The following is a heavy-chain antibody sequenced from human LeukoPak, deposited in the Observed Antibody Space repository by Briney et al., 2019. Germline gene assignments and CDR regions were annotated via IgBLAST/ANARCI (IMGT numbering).Heavy chain of an antibody. J-gene: IGHJ4*02. D-gene: IGHD3-22*01. CDR3: AKKLWYSDSSGYIDY. V-gene: IGHV3-23*01. CDR2: ISGSGGST. Sequence: GGSLRLSCAASGFTFSSYAMSWVRQAPGKGLEWVSAISGSGGSTYYAHSVKGRFTISRDNSKNTLYLQMNSLRAEDTAVHYCAKKLWYSDSSGYIDYWGQGTLVTVSS. CDR1: GFTFSSYA.